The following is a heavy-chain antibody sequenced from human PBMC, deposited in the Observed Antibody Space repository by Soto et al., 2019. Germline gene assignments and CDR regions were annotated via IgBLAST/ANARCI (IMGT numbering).Heavy chain of an antibody. CDR2: ISYDGSNK. CDR3: ARVSRRITIFSPDYYYGMDV. Sequence: QVQLVESGGGVVQPGRSLRLSCAASGFTFSSYAMHWVRQAPGKGLEWVAVISYDGSNKYYADSVKGRFTISRDNSKNTLYLQMNSLRAEDTAVYYCARVSRRITIFSPDYYYGMDVWGQGTTVTVSS. J-gene: IGHJ6*02. D-gene: IGHD3-9*01. V-gene: IGHV3-30-3*01. CDR1: GFTFSSYA.